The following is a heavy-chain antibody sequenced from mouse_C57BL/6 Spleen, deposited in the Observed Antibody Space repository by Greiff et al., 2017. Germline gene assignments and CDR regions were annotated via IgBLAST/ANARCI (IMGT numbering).Heavy chain of an antibody. D-gene: IGHD4-1*01. CDR1: GYTFTDYY. CDR2: INPNNGGT. V-gene: IGHV1-26*01. J-gene: IGHJ4*01. CDR3: AETGTDYAMDY. Sequence: VQLQQSGPELVKPGASVKISCKASGYTFTDYYMNWVKQSHGKSLEWIGDINPNNGGTSYNQKFKGKATLTVDKSSSTAYMELRSLTSEDSAVYYCAETGTDYAMDYWGQGTSVTVSS.